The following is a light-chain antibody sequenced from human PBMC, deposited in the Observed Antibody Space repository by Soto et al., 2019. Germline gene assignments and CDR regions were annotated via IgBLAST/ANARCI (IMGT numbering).Light chain of an antibody. V-gene: IGKV3-11*01. CDR2: GAS. CDR3: QQRYVWLT. Sequence: EIVLTQSPATLSLSPGESATLSCRASQSVSSNLAWYQQNPGQAPSLLIYGASTRATGTPARFSGSGSGTDFTLTISSLEPEDSAVYYCQQRYVWLTFGGGTKVDIK. J-gene: IGKJ4*01. CDR1: QSVSSN.